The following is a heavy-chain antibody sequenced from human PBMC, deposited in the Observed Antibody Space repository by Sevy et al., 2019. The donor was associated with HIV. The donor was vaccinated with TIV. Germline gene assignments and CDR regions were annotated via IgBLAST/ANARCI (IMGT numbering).Heavy chain of an antibody. CDR3: ARYCTRTSPHNWFDP. CDR2: IYYSGIT. D-gene: IGHD2-2*01. J-gene: IGHJ5*02. CDR1: GGSISSGDYY. Sequence: SETLSLTCSVSGGSISSGDYYWTWMRQSPGKGLAWIGYIYYSGITYYNPSLKSRVIISIDTVKNQFSLKLSSVTAADTAVYYCARYCTRTSPHNWFDPWGQGTLVTVSS. V-gene: IGHV4-30-4*01.